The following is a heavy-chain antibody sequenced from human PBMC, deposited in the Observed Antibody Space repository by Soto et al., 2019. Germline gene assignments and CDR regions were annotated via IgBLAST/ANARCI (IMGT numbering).Heavy chain of an antibody. J-gene: IGHJ4*02. CDR1: GFTFTNYA. CDR2: VTGSGDGT. CDR3: VGVWEPLDF. Sequence: EVQLLESGGGLVQPGGSLRLYCAASGFTFTNYAMSWIRQAPGKGLEWVSSVTGSGDGTYYADSVKGRFTISRDNSKNTLFLQMNSLRAEDTAVYYCVGVWEPLDFWSQGTLVTVSS. D-gene: IGHD1-26*01. V-gene: IGHV3-23*01.